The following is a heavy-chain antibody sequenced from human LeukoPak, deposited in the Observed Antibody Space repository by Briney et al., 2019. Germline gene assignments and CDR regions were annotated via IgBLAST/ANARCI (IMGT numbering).Heavy chain of an antibody. Sequence: GGSLRPSCAASGFTFRRYGMSWVRQAPGKGLEWVSYISSSSSIIYYADSVKGRFTISRDNAKNSLYLQMNSLRAEDTAVYYCAGISSWSYNWFDPWGQGTLVTVSS. CDR1: GFTFRRYG. D-gene: IGHD6-13*01. CDR3: AGISSWSYNWFDP. J-gene: IGHJ5*02. CDR2: ISSSSSII. V-gene: IGHV3-48*01.